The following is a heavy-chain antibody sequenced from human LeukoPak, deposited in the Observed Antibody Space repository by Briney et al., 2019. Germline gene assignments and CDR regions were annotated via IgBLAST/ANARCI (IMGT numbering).Heavy chain of an antibody. CDR3: ARAGNYYDSSGYLYYFDY. CDR1: GYTFTSYY. D-gene: IGHD3-22*01. Sequence: GASVKVSCKASGYTFTSYYMHWVRQAPGQGLEWMGIINPSVGSTSYAKKFQGRVTMTRDTSTSTVYMEMSSLRSEDTAVYYCARAGNYYDSSGYLYYFDYWGQGTLVTVSS. CDR2: INPSVGST. J-gene: IGHJ4*02. V-gene: IGHV1-46*03.